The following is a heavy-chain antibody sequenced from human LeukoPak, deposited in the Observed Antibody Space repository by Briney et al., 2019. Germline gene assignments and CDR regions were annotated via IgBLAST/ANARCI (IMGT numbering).Heavy chain of an antibody. J-gene: IGHJ5*02. CDR2: IYGSGGAS. V-gene: IGHV3-23*01. D-gene: IGHD3-9*01. CDR3: ARGGVLRYFDWLSAQYNWFDP. Sequence: PGGSLRLSCAASGFTFSTYTMNWVRQAPGKGLEWVSGIYGSGGASFYADSVKGRFTISRDNSKNTLYLQMNSLRAEDTAVYYCARGGVLRYFDWLSAQYNWFDPWGQGTLVTVSS. CDR1: GFTFSTYT.